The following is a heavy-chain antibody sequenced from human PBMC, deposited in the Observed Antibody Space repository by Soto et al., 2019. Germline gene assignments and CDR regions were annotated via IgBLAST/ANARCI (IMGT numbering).Heavy chain of an antibody. V-gene: IGHV1-69*12. Sequence: QVQLVQSGAEVKKPGSSVKVSCKASGGTFSSYAISWVRQAPGQGLEWMGGIIPIVGTANYAQKFQGRVTSTADESTSTAYMELSSLRSEDTAVYYCASTEQLATIFDPWGQGTLVTVSS. CDR3: ASTEQLATIFDP. CDR1: GGTFSSYA. CDR2: IIPIVGTA. D-gene: IGHD6-6*01. J-gene: IGHJ5*02.